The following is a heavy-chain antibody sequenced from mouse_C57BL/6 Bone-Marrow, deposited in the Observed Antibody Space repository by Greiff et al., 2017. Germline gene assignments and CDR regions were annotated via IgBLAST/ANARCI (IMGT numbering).Heavy chain of an antibody. CDR3: AGVFLRYYYFDY. Sequence: EVQLQESVAELVRPGASVKLSCTASGFNIKNTYMHWVKQRPEQGLEWIGRIDPANGNTKYAPKFQGKATITEDTSSNTASLQPSSLKSEDTAIYYCAGVFLRYYYFDYWAKGPPPPVPP. CDR2: IDPANGNT. D-gene: IGHD1-1*01. CDR1: GFNIKNTY. V-gene: IGHV14-3*01. J-gene: IGHJ2*01.